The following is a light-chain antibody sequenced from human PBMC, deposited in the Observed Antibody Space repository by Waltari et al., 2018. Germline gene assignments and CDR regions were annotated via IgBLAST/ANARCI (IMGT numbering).Light chain of an antibody. CDR2: GAC. CDR3: QQYHSVPFT. J-gene: IGKJ4*01. CDR1: SVVLNSNSKKL. V-gene: IGKV4-1*01. Sequence: SVVLNSNSKKLIAWYKMNPGQPTKLLSDGACTRDAGLHDRLSGRGSETDFTLTISRLQPEDVAVYYCQQYHSVPFTFGGGAKVEIQ.